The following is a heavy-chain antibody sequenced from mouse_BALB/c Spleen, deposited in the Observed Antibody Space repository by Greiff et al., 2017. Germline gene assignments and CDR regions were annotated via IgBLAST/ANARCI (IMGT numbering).Heavy chain of an antibody. CDR2: IYPGDGDT. CDR3: ARERTGQFAY. V-gene: IGHV1-80*01. D-gene: IGHD4-1*01. J-gene: IGHJ3*01. CDR1: GYAFSSYW. Sequence: QVQLQQSGAELVRPGSSVKISCKASGYAFSSYWMNWVKQRPGQGLEWIGQIYPGDGDTNYNGKFKGKATLTADKSSSTAYMQLSSLTSEDSAVYFCARERTGQFAYWGQGTLVTVSA.